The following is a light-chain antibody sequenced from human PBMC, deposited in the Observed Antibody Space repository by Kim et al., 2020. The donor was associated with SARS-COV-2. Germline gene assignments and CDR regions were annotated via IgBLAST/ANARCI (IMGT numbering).Light chain of an antibody. CDR2: DAS. CDR1: QDIHNY. Sequence: DIQLTQSPSSLSASVGDRVTITCQANQDIHNYLNWYQQTPGRAPKLLIYDASKLKTGVPSRFSGGGSGTDFTFTISSLQPEDVATYYCQQFDYMPLTFGGGTKVDIK. CDR3: QQFDYMPLT. V-gene: IGKV1-33*01. J-gene: IGKJ4*01.